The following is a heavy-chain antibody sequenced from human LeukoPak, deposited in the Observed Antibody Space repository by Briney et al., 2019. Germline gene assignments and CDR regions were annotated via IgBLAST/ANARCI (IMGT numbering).Heavy chain of an antibody. D-gene: IGHD2-21*01. Sequence: SETLSLTCTVSGGSITSYYWAWLRQPPEKGLEWIGYVYYSGYSNYNPSLKSRVSMSVDTSMNQFSLKLASVSAADTAVYYCARHSIASDGARLFDYWGRGTLVTISS. CDR2: VYYSGYS. CDR1: GGSITSYY. V-gene: IGHV4-59*08. J-gene: IGHJ4*02. CDR3: ARHSIASDGARLFDY.